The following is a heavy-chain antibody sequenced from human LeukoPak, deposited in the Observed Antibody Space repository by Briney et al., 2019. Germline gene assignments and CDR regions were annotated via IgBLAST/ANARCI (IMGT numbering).Heavy chain of an antibody. V-gene: IGHV3-30-3*01. CDR3: AKAAERGLRLGELSWYQGINYYYYGMDV. CDR2: VSYDGSNK. CDR1: GFTFSNYA. Sequence: PGGSLRLSCAASGFTFSNYAMHWVRQAPGEGLEWVAVVSYDGSNKYYADSAKGRFTISRDNSKNTLYLQMNSLRAEDTAVYYCAKAAERGLRLGELSWYQGINYYYYGMDVWGQGTTVTVSS. J-gene: IGHJ6*02. D-gene: IGHD3-16*02.